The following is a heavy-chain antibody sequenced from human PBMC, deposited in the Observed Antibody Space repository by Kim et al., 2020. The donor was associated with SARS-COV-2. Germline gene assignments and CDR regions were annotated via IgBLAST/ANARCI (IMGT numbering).Heavy chain of an antibody. J-gene: IGHJ4*02. D-gene: IGHD6-19*01. CDR3: ARVVVSGWYCPTDY. Sequence: GGSLRLSCTASGFTISDYYMTWIRQAPGKGLERVSYISGSSSYTNYADSVKGRFTISRDNARNSVFLQMNSLTVEDTAVYYCARVVVSGWYCPTDYWGQGTLVTVSS. CDR2: ISGSSSYT. V-gene: IGHV3-11*05. CDR1: GFTISDYY.